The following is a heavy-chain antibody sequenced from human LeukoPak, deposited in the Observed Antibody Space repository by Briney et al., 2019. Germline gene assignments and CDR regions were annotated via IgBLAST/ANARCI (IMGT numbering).Heavy chain of an antibody. V-gene: IGHV3-9*01. CDR2: ISWNSGSI. Sequence: PGGSLRLSCAASGFTFDDYAMHWVRQAPGKGLEWVSGISWNSGSIAYADSVKGRFTISRDNAKKSLYLQMNSLRAEDTALYYCAKDDSVGVTSPFDYWGQGTLVTVSS. J-gene: IGHJ4*02. CDR3: AKDDSVGVTSPFDY. CDR1: GFTFDDYA. D-gene: IGHD1-26*01.